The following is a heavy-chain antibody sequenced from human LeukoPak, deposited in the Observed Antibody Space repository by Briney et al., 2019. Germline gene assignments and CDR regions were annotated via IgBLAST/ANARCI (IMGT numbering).Heavy chain of an antibody. D-gene: IGHD3-22*01. CDR1: GYTFTDYY. J-gene: IGHJ4*02. V-gene: IGHV1-2*04. CDR2: INPNSGGT. CDR3: ATSKLNYYDSSGYYEPFDY. Sequence: ASVKVSCKASGYTFTDYYMHWVRQAPGQGLEWMGWINPNSGGTNYAQKFQGWVTMTRDTSISTAYMELSRLRSDDTAVYYCATSKLNYYDSSGYYEPFDYWGQGTLVTVSS.